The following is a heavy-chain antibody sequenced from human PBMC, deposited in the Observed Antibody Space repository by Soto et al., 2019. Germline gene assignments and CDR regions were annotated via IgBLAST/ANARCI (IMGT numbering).Heavy chain of an antibody. CDR1: GFTFSNHG. D-gene: IGHD6-19*01. Sequence: QVKLVESGGGVVQPGRSLRLSCAASGFTFSNHGMHWVRQAPGKGLEWVTVNWYDGTNRFYADSVKGRFTISRDISENTVFLQMNSLRAEDTAVYYCARESSSGRRDRIDYWGQGTLVTVSS. CDR3: ARESSSGRRDRIDY. J-gene: IGHJ4*02. V-gene: IGHV3-33*01. CDR2: NWYDGTNR.